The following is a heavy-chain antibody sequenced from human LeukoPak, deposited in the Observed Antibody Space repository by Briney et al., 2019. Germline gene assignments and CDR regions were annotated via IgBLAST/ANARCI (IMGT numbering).Heavy chain of an antibody. V-gene: IGHV3-48*02. Sequence: GGSETLLCAASGFSFSTYTMNWVRQAPGKGLDWVSYISSSSSTIYYADSVKGRFTISRDNANNSLYLQMNSLRDEDTAVYYCARARPYRRSWYYDYWGQGSLVTVSS. D-gene: IGHD6-13*01. J-gene: IGHJ4*02. CDR1: GFSFSTYT. CDR3: ARARPYRRSWYYDY. CDR2: ISSSSSTI.